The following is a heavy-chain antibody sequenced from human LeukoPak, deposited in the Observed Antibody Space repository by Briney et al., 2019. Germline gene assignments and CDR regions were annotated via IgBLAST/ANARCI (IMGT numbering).Heavy chain of an antibody. V-gene: IGHV3-33*01. Sequence: QPGRSLRLSCAASGFTFSSYGMHWVRQAPGKGLEWVAVIWYDGSNKYYADSVKGRFTISRDNSKNTLYLQMNSLRAEYTAVYYCARDRRDGYRRQWGRGLAFDIWGQGTMVTVSS. CDR3: ARDRRDGYRRQWGRGLAFDI. CDR1: GFTFSSYG. CDR2: IWYDGSNK. J-gene: IGHJ3*02. D-gene: IGHD5-24*01.